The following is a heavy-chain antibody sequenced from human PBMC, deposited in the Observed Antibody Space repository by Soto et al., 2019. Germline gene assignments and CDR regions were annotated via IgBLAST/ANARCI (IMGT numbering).Heavy chain of an antibody. D-gene: IGHD4-17*01. Sequence: PSETLSLTCTVSGGFLSNYFWSWIRQAPGRGLEWIGYISDRGSTSYNPSLKSRVTMTVDTSKKQFSLKLSSVTAADTAVYYCARYNFYGDYGDYFDYWGQGTLVTVSS. V-gene: IGHV4-59*08. CDR2: ISDRGST. CDR1: GGFLSNYF. CDR3: ARYNFYGDYGDYFDY. J-gene: IGHJ4*02.